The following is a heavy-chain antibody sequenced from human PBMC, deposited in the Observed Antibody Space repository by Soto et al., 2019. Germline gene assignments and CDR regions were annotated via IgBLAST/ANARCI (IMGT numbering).Heavy chain of an antibody. Sequence: PGGSLRLSCAASGFSFKDYYMTWMRQTPEKGLEWISTITSSGGNAYYAASVKGRVTISRDNAHNSLYLQMSGLRAEDTALYYCASDMYTNYVTYFDSWGKGTLAT. D-gene: IGHD3-16*01. CDR3: ASDMYTNYVTYFDS. J-gene: IGHJ4*02. CDR1: GFSFKDYY. V-gene: IGHV3-11*01. CDR2: ITSSGGNA.